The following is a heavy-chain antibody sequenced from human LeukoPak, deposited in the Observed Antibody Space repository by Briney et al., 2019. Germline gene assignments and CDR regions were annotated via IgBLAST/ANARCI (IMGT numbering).Heavy chain of an antibody. CDR3: ARAHSGYYFDY. CDR2: ISGSGGST. V-gene: IGHV3-23*01. D-gene: IGHD2-21*01. CDR1: GFTFSSYG. Sequence: GGSLRLSCAASGFTFSSYGMSWVRQAPGKGLEWVSAISGSGGSTYYADSVKGRFTISRDNSKNTLYLQMNSLRAEDTAVYYCARAHSGYYFDYWGQGTLVTVSS. J-gene: IGHJ4*02.